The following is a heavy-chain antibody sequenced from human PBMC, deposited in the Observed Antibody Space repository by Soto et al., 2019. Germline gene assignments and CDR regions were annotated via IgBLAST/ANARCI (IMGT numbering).Heavy chain of an antibody. Sequence: GESLKISCAASGFTFSSYGMHWVRQAPGKGLEWVAVISYDGSNKYYADSVKGRFTISRDNSKNTLYLQMNSLRAEDTAVYYCVVVAATSGAFDIWGQGTMVTVSS. CDR1: GFTFSSYG. D-gene: IGHD2-15*01. V-gene: IGHV3-30*03. J-gene: IGHJ3*02. CDR3: VVVAATSGAFDI. CDR2: ISYDGSNK.